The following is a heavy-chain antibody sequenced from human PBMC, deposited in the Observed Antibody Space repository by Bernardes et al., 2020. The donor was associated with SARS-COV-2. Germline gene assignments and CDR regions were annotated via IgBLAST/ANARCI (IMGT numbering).Heavy chain of an antibody. Sequence: SETLSLTCSVSGASISGHYWAWIRQPPGKGLEYIGYIYHTGSTNYNPSLRSRVTISRDTSKNQFSLSLRSVTAADTAVYYCARNSNYYDSSGYYHNWFDPWGQGTLVTVSS. V-gene: IGHV4-59*11. D-gene: IGHD3-22*01. CDR1: GASISGHY. J-gene: IGHJ5*02. CDR3: ARNSNYYDSSGYYHNWFDP. CDR2: IYHTGST.